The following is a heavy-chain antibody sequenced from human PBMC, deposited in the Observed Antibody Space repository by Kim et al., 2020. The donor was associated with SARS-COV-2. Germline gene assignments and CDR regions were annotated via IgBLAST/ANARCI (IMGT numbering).Heavy chain of an antibody. Sequence: GGSLRLSCAASGFTVSSNYMSWVRQAPGKGLEWVSVIYSGGSTYYADSVKGRFTISRDNSKNTLYLQMNSLRAEDTAVYYCASSQAGWLQSPHDVADDAFDIWGQGTMVTVSS. CDR3: ASSQAGWLQSPHDVADDAFDI. D-gene: IGHD5-12*01. J-gene: IGHJ3*02. CDR1: GFTVSSNY. CDR2: IYSGGST. V-gene: IGHV3-53*01.